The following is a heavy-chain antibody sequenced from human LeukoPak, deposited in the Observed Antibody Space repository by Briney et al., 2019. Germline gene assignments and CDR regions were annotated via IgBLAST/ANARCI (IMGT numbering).Heavy chain of an antibody. V-gene: IGHV3-21*01. Sequence: PGGSLRLSCAASGFSFTTYRMIWVRQPPGKGLECVSAIDGTNAYINYAESVKGRFTISRDNSKNSLYLQMSSLRAEDTALYYCVKGFDYGDLRSNWFDPWGQGTLVTVSS. CDR1: GFSFTTYR. CDR3: VKGFDYGDLRSNWFDP. D-gene: IGHD4-17*01. J-gene: IGHJ5*02. CDR2: IDGTNAYI.